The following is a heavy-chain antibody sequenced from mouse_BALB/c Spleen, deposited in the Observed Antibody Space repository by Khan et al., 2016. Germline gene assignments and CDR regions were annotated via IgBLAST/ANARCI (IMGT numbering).Heavy chain of an antibody. V-gene: IGHV14-4*02. CDR2: IDPENGDT. D-gene: IGHD4-1*01. Sequence: FRLQQSGAELVRSGASVKLSCTASGFNIKDYYMHWVKQRPEQGLEWIGWIDPENGDTEYAPKFQGKATMTADTSSNTAYLQLSSLTSEDTAVYYCNAGWLGRDYYAMDYWGQGTSVTVSS. J-gene: IGHJ4*01. CDR1: GFNIKDYY. CDR3: NAGWLGRDYYAMDY.